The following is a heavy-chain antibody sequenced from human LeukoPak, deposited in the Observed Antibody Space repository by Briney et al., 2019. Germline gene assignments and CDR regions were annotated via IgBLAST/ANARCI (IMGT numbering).Heavy chain of an antibody. V-gene: IGHV1-69*04. D-gene: IGHD4-23*01. Sequence: SVKVSCKASGGTFSSYAISWVRQAPGQGLEWMGRIIPIFGIANYAQKFQGRVTITADKSTSTAYMELSSLRSEDRAVYYCARDWLDYGGGFDYWGQGTLVTVSS. CDR1: GGTFSSYA. CDR3: ARDWLDYGGGFDY. J-gene: IGHJ4*02. CDR2: IIPIFGIA.